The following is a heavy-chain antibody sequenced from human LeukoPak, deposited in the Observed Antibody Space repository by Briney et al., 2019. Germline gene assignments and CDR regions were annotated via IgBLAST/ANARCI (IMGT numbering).Heavy chain of an antibody. D-gene: IGHD3-10*01. CDR1: GGTFSSYA. CDR3: ANILWFGGYWFDP. J-gene: IGHJ5*02. Sequence: ASVKVSCKASGGTFSSYAISWVRQAPGQGLEWMGGIIPIFGTANYAQKFQGRVTITADESTSTAYMELSSLRSEDTAVYYCANILWFGGYWFDPWGQGTLVTVSS. CDR2: IIPIFGTA. V-gene: IGHV1-69*13.